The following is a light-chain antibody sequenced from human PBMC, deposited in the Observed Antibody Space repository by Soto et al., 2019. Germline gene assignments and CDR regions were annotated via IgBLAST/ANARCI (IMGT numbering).Light chain of an antibody. CDR3: YAYAGSNNLRV. CDR1: RTDVGGHNY. V-gene: IGLV2-8*01. J-gene: IGLJ3*02. Sequence: QSALTQPPSASGSPGQSVTISCTGGRTDVGGHNYVSWYRQYPGEAPSLIIYEVYKRPLGVPDRFSGSKSGNTASLTDSGLQPEDEAYYYCYAYAGSNNLRVFGGGTKLTVL. CDR2: EVY.